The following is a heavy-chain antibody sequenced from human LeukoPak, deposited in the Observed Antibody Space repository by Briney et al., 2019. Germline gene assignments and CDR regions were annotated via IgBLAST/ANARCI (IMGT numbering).Heavy chain of an antibody. CDR2: IIWNGVTI. CDR1: GLIFEQYG. D-gene: IGHD6-19*01. J-gene: IGHJ4*02. CDR3: VKDISGWSYFDY. Sequence: GGSVSLLCELSGLIFEQYGMQWARHAAGGGMEWVAGIIWNGVTIKYGDSVKGRFTISRGNAKSFLYLQMNSLRPEDTALYYCVKDISGWSYFDYWGQGTRVTVSP. V-gene: IGHV3-9*01.